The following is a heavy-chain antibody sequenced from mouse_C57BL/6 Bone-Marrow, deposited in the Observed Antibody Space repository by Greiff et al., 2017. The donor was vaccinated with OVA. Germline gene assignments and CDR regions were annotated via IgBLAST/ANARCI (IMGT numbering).Heavy chain of an antibody. CDR2: INPNNGGT. V-gene: IGHV1-22*01. Sequence: EVQLQQSGPELVKPGASVKMSCKASGYTFTDYNMHWVKQSHGKSLEWIGYINPNNGGTSYNQKFKGKATLTVNKSSSTAYMELRSLTSEVSAVYYCASSYVGAMDYWGQGTSVTVSS. CDR1: GYTFTDYN. D-gene: IGHD1-1*01. CDR3: ASSYVGAMDY. J-gene: IGHJ4*01.